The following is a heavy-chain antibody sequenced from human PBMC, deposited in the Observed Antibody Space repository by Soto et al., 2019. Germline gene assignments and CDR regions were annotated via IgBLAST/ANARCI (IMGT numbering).Heavy chain of an antibody. J-gene: IGHJ5*02. V-gene: IGHV1-3*04. Sequence: GASVKVSCKASGYTFTEYAVHWVRQAPGQRLEWMGWINIANGNTKYSQKFQARVTFYRDTSASTAYMEVTNLKSEDTAVYYCARRASSTKTNSPFDPWGQGTLVTVSS. CDR2: INIANGNT. CDR3: ARRASSTKTNSPFDP. CDR1: GYTFTEYA. D-gene: IGHD2-8*01.